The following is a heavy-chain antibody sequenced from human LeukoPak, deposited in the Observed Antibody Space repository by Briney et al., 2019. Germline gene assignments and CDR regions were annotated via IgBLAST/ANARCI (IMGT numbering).Heavy chain of an antibody. D-gene: IGHD6-13*01. Sequence: GTSLRLSCAASGFTFRNYAMHWVRQVPGKGPEWVSGISWNGDNIAYADSVKGRFTISRDNAKNSLYLQMNSLRAEDAAVYYCARAKTPYSSNYDMDVWGQGTTVTVSS. CDR1: GFTFRNYA. CDR3: ARAKTPYSSNYDMDV. V-gene: IGHV3-9*01. J-gene: IGHJ6*02. CDR2: ISWNGDNI.